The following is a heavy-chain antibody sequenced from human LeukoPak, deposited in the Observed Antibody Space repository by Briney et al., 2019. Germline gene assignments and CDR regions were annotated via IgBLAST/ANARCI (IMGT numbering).Heavy chain of an antibody. CDR2: INNDGSST. J-gene: IGHJ4*02. V-gene: IGHV3-74*01. CDR1: GFTFSSYW. CDR3: ARGGSSDY. D-gene: IGHD6-6*01. Sequence: GGSLRLSCAASGFTFSSYWMHWVRQAPGKGLVWVSRINNDGSSTSYADSVKGRFTVSRDNAKNTLYLQMNSLRAEDTAVYYCARGGSSDYWGQGTLVTVSS.